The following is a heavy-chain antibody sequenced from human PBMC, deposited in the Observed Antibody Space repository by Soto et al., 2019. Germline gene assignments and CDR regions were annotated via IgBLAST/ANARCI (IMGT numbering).Heavy chain of an antibody. Sequence: EVQLVESGGGLVQPGGSLRLSCAASGFTFSSYSMNWVRQAPGKGLEWVSYISSSSSTIYYADSVKGRFTISRDNAKNSLYLQMNSLRDEDTAVYYCARGGLRVIPAAISYYYGMDVWGQGTTVTVSS. CDR3: ARGGLRVIPAAISYYYGMDV. D-gene: IGHD2-2*01. J-gene: IGHJ6*02. V-gene: IGHV3-48*02. CDR1: GFTFSSYS. CDR2: ISSSSSTI.